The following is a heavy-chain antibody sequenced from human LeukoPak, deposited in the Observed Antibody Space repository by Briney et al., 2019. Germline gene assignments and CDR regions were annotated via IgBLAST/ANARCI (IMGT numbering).Heavy chain of an antibody. CDR2: ISGSGGST. Sequence: GGSLRLSCAASGFTFSSYAVSWVRQAPGKGLEWVSVISGSGGSTYYADSVKGRFTTSRDNSKNTLYLQMNSLRAEDTAVYFCAKAADYGDYKVALHYWGQGTLVTVSS. J-gene: IGHJ4*02. CDR1: GFTFSSYA. V-gene: IGHV3-23*01. D-gene: IGHD4-17*01. CDR3: AKAADYGDYKVALHY.